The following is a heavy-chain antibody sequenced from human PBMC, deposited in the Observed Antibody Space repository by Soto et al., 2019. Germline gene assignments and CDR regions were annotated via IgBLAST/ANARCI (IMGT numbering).Heavy chain of an antibody. V-gene: IGHV4-30-4*01. Sequence: SETLSLTCTVSGGSISSGDYYWSWIRQPPGKGLEWIGYIYYSGSTYYNPSLKSRVTISVDTSKNQFSLKLSSVTAAETAVYYCATDSSGYSWFDPWGQGTLVTVSS. CDR1: GGSISSGDYY. CDR3: ATDSSGYSWFDP. D-gene: IGHD3-22*01. CDR2: IYYSGST. J-gene: IGHJ5*02.